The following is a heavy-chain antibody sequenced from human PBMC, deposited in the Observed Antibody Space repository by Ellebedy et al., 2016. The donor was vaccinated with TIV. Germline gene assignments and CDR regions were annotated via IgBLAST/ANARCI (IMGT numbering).Heavy chain of an antibody. CDR2: ISHSGDT. Sequence: SETLSLXCAVSGGSITTGTYWSWVRQPPGAGLEWIGEISHSGDTKYNPSLKTRVTISIDKSKNQFSLRLNSVTAADTAVYYCARSSGYFSLDYWGHGTLVTVSS. V-gene: IGHV4-4*02. CDR1: GGSITTGTY. D-gene: IGHD3-22*01. J-gene: IGHJ4*01. CDR3: ARSSGYFSLDY.